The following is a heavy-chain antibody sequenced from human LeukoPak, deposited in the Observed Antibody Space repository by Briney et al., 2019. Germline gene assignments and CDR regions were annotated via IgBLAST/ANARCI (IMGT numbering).Heavy chain of an antibody. CDR2: ISSNGGST. Sequence: GGSLRLSCAASGFAFSSYAMHWVRQAPGKGLEYVSAISSNGGSTYYANSVKGRFTISRDNSKNTLYLQMGSLRAEDTAVYYCAKDGVSGSYHWGQGTLVTVSS. CDR1: GFAFSSYA. D-gene: IGHD1-26*01. J-gene: IGHJ5*02. CDR3: AKDGVSGSYH. V-gene: IGHV3-64*01.